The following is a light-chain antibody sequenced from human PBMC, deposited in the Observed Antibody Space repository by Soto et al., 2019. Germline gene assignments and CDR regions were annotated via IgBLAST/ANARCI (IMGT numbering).Light chain of an antibody. J-gene: IGKJ3*01. CDR1: QSISSY. V-gene: IGKV1-39*01. CDR2: AAS. CDR3: QQSYSTPR. Sequence: DLQMTQSPSSLSAYVGDRVTITCRASQSISSYLNWYQQKPGKAPKLLIYAASSLQSGVPSRFSGSGSGTDFTLTISSLQPEDFATYYCQQSYSTPRFGPGTKVDIK.